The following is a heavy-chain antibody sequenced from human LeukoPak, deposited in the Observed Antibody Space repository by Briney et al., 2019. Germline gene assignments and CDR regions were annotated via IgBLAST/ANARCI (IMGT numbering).Heavy chain of an antibody. J-gene: IGHJ4*02. Sequence: ASVKVSCKASGYTFTGYYMHWVRQAPGQGLEWMGWINPNSGGTNYAQRFQDRVTMTRDTSINTAYMELSRLRSDDTAVYYCATTNSRYCSSTSCYRGVDYWGQGTLVTVSS. D-gene: IGHD2-2*02. CDR2: INPNSGGT. CDR3: ATTNSRYCSSTSCYRGVDY. CDR1: GYTFTGYY. V-gene: IGHV1-2*02.